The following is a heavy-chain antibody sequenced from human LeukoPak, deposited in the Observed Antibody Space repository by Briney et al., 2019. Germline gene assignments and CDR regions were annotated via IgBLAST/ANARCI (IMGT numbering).Heavy chain of an antibody. V-gene: IGHV6-1*01. CDR3: ARAYTVTTEEGSPDFDY. J-gene: IGHJ4*02. Sequence: HSQTLSLTCAISGDSVSSNSAAWNWIRQSPSRGLEWLGRTYYRSKWYNDYAVSVKSRITINPDTSKNQFSLQLNSVTPEDTAVYYCARAYTVTTEEGSPDFDYWGQGTLVTVSS. D-gene: IGHD4-17*01. CDR1: GDSVSSNSAA. CDR2: TYYRSKWYN.